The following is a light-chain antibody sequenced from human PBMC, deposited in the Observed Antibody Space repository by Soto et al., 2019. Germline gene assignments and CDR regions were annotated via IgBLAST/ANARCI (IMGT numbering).Light chain of an antibody. CDR2: GAS. V-gene: IGKV3-20*01. CDR1: QSVSSNY. J-gene: IGKJ1*01. CDR3: QQYGSSGT. Sequence: EIVLTQSPGTLSLSPGERATLSCRASQSVSSNYLAWYQQKLGQAPRLLIYGASNRATGIPDRFSGSGSGTDFTLTISRLEPEDFAVYYCQQYGSSGTFGQGTKVEIK.